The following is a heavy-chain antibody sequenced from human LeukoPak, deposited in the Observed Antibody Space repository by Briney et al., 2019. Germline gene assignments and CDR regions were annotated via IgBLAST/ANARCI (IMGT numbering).Heavy chain of an antibody. D-gene: IGHD2-21*02. CDR1: GGTFSSYA. V-gene: IGHV1-69*13. CDR2: IIPIFGTA. CDR3: ARASYCGGDCYSPADDY. J-gene: IGHJ4*02. Sequence: ASVKVSCKASGGTFSSYAISWVRQAPGQGLEWMGGIIPIFGTANYAQKFQGRVTITADESMSTAYMELSSLRSEDTAVYYCARASYCGGDCYSPADDYWGQGTLVTVSS.